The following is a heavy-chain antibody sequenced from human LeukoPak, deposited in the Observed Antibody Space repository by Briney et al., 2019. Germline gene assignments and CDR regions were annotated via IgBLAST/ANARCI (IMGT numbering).Heavy chain of an antibody. Sequence: QPGGSLRLSCATSGFIFSHFGMHWVRQAPGKGLEWVAAIQSDGSQEYFADSVKGRSTISRDKSKSTMYLQIDTLRAEDTAVYYCARDPCLIKTGLDYWGQGTLVTVSS. D-gene: IGHD3-10*01. CDR1: GFIFSHFG. V-gene: IGHV3-33*01. CDR3: ARDPCLIKTGLDY. J-gene: IGHJ4*02. CDR2: IQSDGSQE.